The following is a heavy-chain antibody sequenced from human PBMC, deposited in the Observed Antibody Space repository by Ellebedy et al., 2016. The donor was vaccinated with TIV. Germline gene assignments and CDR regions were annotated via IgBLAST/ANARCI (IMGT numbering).Heavy chain of an antibody. CDR1: GGSIRSSSYY. J-gene: IGHJ2*01. CDR2: LSYSGST. Sequence: SETLSLXCTVSGGSIRSSSYYWGWIRQPPGKGLEWIANLSYSGSTYSNPSLKSRVTISVDTSKNQFSLKLSSLTAADTAVYHCARHLLRDYYGSGSPNYWYFDLWGRGTLVTVSS. V-gene: IGHV4-39*01. D-gene: IGHD3-10*01. CDR3: ARHLLRDYYGSGSPNYWYFDL.